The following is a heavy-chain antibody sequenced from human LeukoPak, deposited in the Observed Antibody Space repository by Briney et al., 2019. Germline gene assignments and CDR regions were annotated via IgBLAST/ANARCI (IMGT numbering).Heavy chain of an antibody. D-gene: IGHD3-10*01. CDR1: GGSFSGYY. J-gene: IGHJ4*02. Sequence: SETLSLTCAVYGGSFSGYYWSWIRQPPGKGLEWIGEINHSGSTNYNPSLKSRVTMSVDTSKNQFSLKLSSVTAADTAVYYCARHLPMVRGVIDWAFGYWGQGTLVTVSS. CDR3: ARHLPMVRGVIDWAFGY. CDR2: INHSGST. V-gene: IGHV4-34*01.